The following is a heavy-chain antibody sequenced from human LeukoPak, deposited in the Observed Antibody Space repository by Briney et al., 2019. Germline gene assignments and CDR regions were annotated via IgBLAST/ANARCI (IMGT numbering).Heavy chain of an antibody. D-gene: IGHD3-10*01. CDR3: ATPQWFGEFGGGFDY. J-gene: IGHJ4*02. CDR2: IYYSGST. CDR1: GGSISSSSYY. V-gene: IGHV4-39*01. Sequence: TSETLSLTCTVSGGSISSSSYYWGWIRQPPGKGLEWIGSIYYSGSTYYNPSLKSRVTISVDTSKTQSSLNLSSGPAADPAVFSGATPQWFGEFGGGFDYWGQGTLVTVSS.